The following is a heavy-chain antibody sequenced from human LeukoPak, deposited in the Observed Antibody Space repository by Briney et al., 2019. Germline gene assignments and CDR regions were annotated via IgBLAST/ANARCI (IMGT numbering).Heavy chain of an antibody. CDR3: ARSTMVRGVIFDY. Sequence: QAGGSLRLSCAASGFTFSSYAMHWVRQAPGKGLEWEAVISYDGSNKYYADSVKGRFTISRDNSKNTLYLQMNSLRAEDTAVYYCARSTMVRGVIFDYWGQGTLVTVSS. CDR2: ISYDGSNK. D-gene: IGHD3-10*01. CDR1: GFTFSSYA. J-gene: IGHJ4*02. V-gene: IGHV3-30*04.